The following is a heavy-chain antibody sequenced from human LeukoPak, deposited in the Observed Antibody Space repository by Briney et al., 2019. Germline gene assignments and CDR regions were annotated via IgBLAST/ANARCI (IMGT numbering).Heavy chain of an antibody. CDR3: ARQPPQYYGMDV. CDR2: IYTCGST. V-gene: IGHV4-4*07. D-gene: IGHD1-14*01. J-gene: IGHJ6*02. CDR1: GGSFSNYY. Sequence: PSETLSLTCTVSGGSFSNYYWSWIRQPAGKGLEWIGRIYTCGSTNYNHSVKSRVTMSVDTSNNQFSLKLTSVTAADTAVYYCARQPPQYYGMDVWGQGTTVTVSS.